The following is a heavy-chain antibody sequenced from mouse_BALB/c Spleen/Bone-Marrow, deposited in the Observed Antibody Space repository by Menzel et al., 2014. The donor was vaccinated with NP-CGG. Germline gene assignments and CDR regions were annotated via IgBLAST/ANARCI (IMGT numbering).Heavy chain of an antibody. Sequence: VQLQQSGAELVKPGASVKLSCTASGFNIKDTYIHWVKQRPEQGLEWIGRIDPANGNTKYDPKFQGKATITTDTSSNTAXLQLSSLTSEDTAIYYCASYYYGRSSFACWGQGTLVTVSA. CDR2: IDPANGNT. J-gene: IGHJ3*01. D-gene: IGHD1-1*01. CDR3: ASYYYGRSSFAC. V-gene: IGHV14-3*02. CDR1: GFNIKDTY.